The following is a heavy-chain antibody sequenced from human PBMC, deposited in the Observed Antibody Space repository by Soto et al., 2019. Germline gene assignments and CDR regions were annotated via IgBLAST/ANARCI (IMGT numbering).Heavy chain of an antibody. CDR1: GGSISSSSYY. D-gene: IGHD6-19*01. CDR2: IYYSGST. J-gene: IGHJ6*03. Sequence: SETLSLTCTVSGGSISSSSYYWGWIRQPPGKGLEWIGSIYYSGSTYYNPSLKSRVTISVDTSKNQFSLKLSSVTAADTAVYYCASQPRSGWPDYMDVWGKGTTVTVSS. V-gene: IGHV4-39*01. CDR3: ASQPRSGWPDYMDV.